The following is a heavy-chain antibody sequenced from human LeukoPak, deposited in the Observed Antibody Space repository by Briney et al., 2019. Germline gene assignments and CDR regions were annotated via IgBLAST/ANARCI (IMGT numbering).Heavy chain of an antibody. CDR1: SGSISSYY. CDR2: IYYSGIT. V-gene: IGHV4-59*08. D-gene: IGHD6-13*01. J-gene: IGHJ4*02. Sequence: SETLSLTCTVSSGSISSYYWSWIRQPPGRGLEWIGYIYYSGITNYNPSLKSRVTISVDTSKNQFSLKLASVTAADTAVYYCARHDSRGGAYDYWGQGMLVTVSS. CDR3: ARHDSRGGAYDY.